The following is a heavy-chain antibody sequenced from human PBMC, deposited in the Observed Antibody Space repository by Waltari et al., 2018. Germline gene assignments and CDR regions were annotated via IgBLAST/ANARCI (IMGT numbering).Heavy chain of an antibody. CDR1: GYTFPSYD. CDR2: MNPNSGNT. Sequence: QVQLVQSGAEVKKPGASVKVSCKASGYTFPSYDINWVGQATGQGLEWMGWMNPNSGNTGYAQKFQGRVTMTRNTSISTAYMELSSLRSEDTAVYYCARVDMVKGGSDYWGQGTLVTVSS. D-gene: IGHD5-12*01. V-gene: IGHV1-8*02. CDR3: ARVDMVKGGSDY. J-gene: IGHJ4*02.